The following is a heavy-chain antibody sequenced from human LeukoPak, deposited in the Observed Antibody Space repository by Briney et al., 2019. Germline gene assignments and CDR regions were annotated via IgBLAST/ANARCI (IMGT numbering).Heavy chain of an antibody. Sequence: PSETLSLTCTVSGGSLNFKTNSWAWVRQPLGRSLEWIGAVHFSGDIYYNPSVMSRVTISVDRSKNQYFLRLNSLTATDTAIYYCARLPTGYPNWFDAWGRGILVTVSS. D-gene: IGHD3-9*01. CDR3: ARLPTGYPNWFDA. CDR2: VHFSGDI. V-gene: IGHV4-39*01. J-gene: IGHJ5*02. CDR1: GGSLNFKTNS.